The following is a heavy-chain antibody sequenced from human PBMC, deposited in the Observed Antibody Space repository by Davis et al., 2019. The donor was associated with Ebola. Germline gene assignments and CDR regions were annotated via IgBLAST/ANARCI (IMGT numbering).Heavy chain of an antibody. V-gene: IGHV4-31*03. J-gene: IGHJ6*04. Sequence: MPSETLSLTCSVSGGSINSGVYHWTWIRQHPEKGLEWIGYIYARGSTHYNPSLKDRLTISVDTSRNQFSLNLISVTAADTAVYYCARSGYSSSWLYYYYGLDVWGKGTTVTVSS. CDR3: ARSGYSSSWLYYYYGLDV. CDR1: GGSINSGVYH. D-gene: IGHD2-2*01. CDR2: IYARGST.